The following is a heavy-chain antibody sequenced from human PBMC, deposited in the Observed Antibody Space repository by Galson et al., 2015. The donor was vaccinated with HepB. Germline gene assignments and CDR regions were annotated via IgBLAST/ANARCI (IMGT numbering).Heavy chain of an antibody. D-gene: IGHD3-9*01. Sequence: QSGAEVKKPGASVKVSCKASGYTFTSYYMHWVRQAPGQGLEWMGIINPSGGSTSYAQKFQGRVTMTRDTSTSTVYMELSSLRSEDTAVYYCAREEYYDILTGSLGYYYYYYGMDVWGQGTTVTVSS. J-gene: IGHJ6*02. CDR2: INPSGGST. CDR1: GYTFTSYY. CDR3: AREEYYDILTGSLGYYYYYYGMDV. V-gene: IGHV1-46*01.